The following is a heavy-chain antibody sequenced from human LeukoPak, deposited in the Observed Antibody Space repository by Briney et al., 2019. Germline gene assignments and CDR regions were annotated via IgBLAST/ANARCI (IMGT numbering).Heavy chain of an antibody. D-gene: IGHD5-18*01. V-gene: IGHV1-2*02. Sequence: ASVKVSCKASGYTFTGYYMHWVRQAPGQGLEWMGWINPNSGGTNYAQKFQGRVTMTRDTSISTAYMELSRLRSDDTAVYYCARDSAPGDTYGLLGIDSWGQGTLVTVS. J-gene: IGHJ4*02. CDR2: INPNSGGT. CDR3: ARDSAPGDTYGLLGIDS. CDR1: GYTFTGYY.